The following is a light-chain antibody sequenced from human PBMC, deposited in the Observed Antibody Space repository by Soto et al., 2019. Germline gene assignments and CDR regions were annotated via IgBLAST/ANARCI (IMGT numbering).Light chain of an antibody. V-gene: IGLV1-47*01. CDR3: AAWDDSLSGYV. CDR2: RNN. J-gene: IGLJ1*01. Sequence: QSVLTQPPSASGTPGQRVTISCSGSSSNIGTDDVFWYLQFPGTAPKLLIYRNNQRPSGVSDRFSGSKSGISASLAISGLRSEDEADYYCAAWDDSLSGYVFGPGTKVTVL. CDR1: SSNIGTDD.